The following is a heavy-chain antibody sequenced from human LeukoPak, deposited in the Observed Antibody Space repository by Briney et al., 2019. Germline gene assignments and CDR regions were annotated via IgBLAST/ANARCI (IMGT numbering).Heavy chain of an antibody. V-gene: IGHV1-2*02. Sequence: ASVKVSCKASGYTFTGYYMHWVRQAPGHGLEWMGWINPNSGGTNYAQKFQGRVTMTRDTSISTAYMELSRLRSDDTAVYYCARSRTMVRGASMAYRGQGTLVTVSS. J-gene: IGHJ4*02. CDR3: ARSRTMVRGASMAY. CDR2: INPNSGGT. CDR1: GYTFTGYY. D-gene: IGHD3-10*01.